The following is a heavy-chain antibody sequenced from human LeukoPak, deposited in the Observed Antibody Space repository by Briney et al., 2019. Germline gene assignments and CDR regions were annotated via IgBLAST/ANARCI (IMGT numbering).Heavy chain of an antibody. V-gene: IGHV3-66*01. CDR2: VYSGGST. J-gene: IGHJ4*02. CDR1: GFIVTDNY. CDR3: ARDPAAVLLDKYG. Sequence: GGSLRLSCTASGFIVTDNYINWVRQAPGKGLGWVSLVYSGGSTHYADSVKGRFTISRGSSKNMVYLQMNSLRAEDTAIYYCARDPAAVLLDKYGWGQGTLVTVSS. D-gene: IGHD2-15*01.